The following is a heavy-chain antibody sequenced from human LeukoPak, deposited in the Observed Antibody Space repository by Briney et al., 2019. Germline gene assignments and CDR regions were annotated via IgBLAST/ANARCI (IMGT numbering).Heavy chain of an antibody. D-gene: IGHD5-18*01. J-gene: IGHJ4*02. CDR1: GFTFSNDA. CDR3: AKAGGYSYDYRGYYFDY. V-gene: IGHV3-23*01. Sequence: GGSLRLSCAASGFTFSNDAMTWARQAPGKGLEWVSGISGGGGSTFYADSVKGRFTISRDNSKNTLYLQMNSLRAEDTAIYYCAKAGGYSYDYRGYYFDYWGQGTLVTVSS. CDR2: ISGGGGST.